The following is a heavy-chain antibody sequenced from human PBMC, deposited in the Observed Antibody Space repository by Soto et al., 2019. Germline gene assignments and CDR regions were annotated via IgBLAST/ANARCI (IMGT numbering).Heavy chain of an antibody. D-gene: IGHD3-22*01. CDR1: GYTFTGYY. CDR3: ARAGRYYYDSSRYSDAFDT. V-gene: IGHV1-2*04. CDR2: INPTSGDI. Sequence: ASVKVSCQASGYTFTGYYIHWVRQAPGEGLEWMGWINPTSGDIKYAQNFQGSVTMTRDTSISTAYMELIRLTSDDTAIYYCARAGRYYYDSSRYSDAFDTWGQGTMVTVSS. J-gene: IGHJ3*02.